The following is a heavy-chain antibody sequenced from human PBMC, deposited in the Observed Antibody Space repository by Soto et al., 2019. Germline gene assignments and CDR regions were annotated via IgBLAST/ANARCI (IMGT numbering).Heavy chain of an antibody. J-gene: IGHJ1*01. CDR1: GYTFTSYG. CDR3: ARGTHYYDSSVAEYFQH. V-gene: IGHV1-18*04. CDR2: ISAYNGNT. Sequence: ASVKVSCKASGYTFTSYGISWVRQAPGQGLEWMGWISAYNGNTNYAQKLQGRVTMTTDTSTSTAYMELRSLRSDDTAVYYCARGTHYYDSSVAEYFQHWGQGTLVTSPQ. D-gene: IGHD3-22*01.